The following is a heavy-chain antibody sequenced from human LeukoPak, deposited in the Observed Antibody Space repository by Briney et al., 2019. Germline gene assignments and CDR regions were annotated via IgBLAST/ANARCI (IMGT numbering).Heavy chain of an antibody. CDR3: AKMGSYSNSHFDY. V-gene: IGHV3-23*01. J-gene: IGHJ4*02. Sequence: GGSLRLSCAASGFTFSSHAMAWVRQAPGKGLEWVSGISGSGGSTYYADSVKGRFTISRDNSKNTLYLQMNSLRAEDTAIYYCAKMGSYSNSHFDYWGQATLVTVSS. CDR2: ISGSGGST. D-gene: IGHD4-11*01. CDR1: GFTFSSHA.